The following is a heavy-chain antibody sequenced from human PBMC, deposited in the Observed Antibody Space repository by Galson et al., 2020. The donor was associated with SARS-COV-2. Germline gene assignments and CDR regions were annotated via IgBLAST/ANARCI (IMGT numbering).Heavy chain of an antibody. V-gene: IGHV3-53*04. D-gene: IGHD3-10*01. Sequence: GGSLRLSCAASGFTVSSNYMSWVRQAPGKGLEWVSVIYSGGSTYYADSVKGRFTISRHNSKNTLYLQMNSLRAENTAVYYCARAQDGYMHSGVFDYWGQGTLVTVSS. CDR2: IYSGGST. J-gene: IGHJ4*02. CDR1: GFTVSSNY. CDR3: ARAQDGYMHSGVFDY.